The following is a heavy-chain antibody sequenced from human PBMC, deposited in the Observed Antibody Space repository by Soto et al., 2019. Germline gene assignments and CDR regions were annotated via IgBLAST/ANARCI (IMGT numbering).Heavy chain of an antibody. V-gene: IGHV4-31*03. J-gene: IGHJ6*02. Sequence: SETLSLTCSVSSDSMNSGGYYWSWIRQHPGKGLEWIGYIYSNGDTYYNPSLKSRVTISVDTSKNQFSLNLTPVTAADTAVYYCARRGGSSSGYYYYAMDVWGQGTTVTVSS. CDR3: ARRGGSSSGYYYYAMDV. CDR1: SDSMNSGGYY. CDR2: IYSNGDT. D-gene: IGHD6-6*01.